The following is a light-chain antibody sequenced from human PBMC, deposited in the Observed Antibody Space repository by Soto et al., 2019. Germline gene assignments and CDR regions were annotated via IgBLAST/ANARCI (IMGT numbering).Light chain of an antibody. CDR3: QQYYSYPLT. CDR1: QGISSY. J-gene: IGKJ4*01. CDR2: AAS. V-gene: IGKV1-8*01. Sequence: AIRMTQSPSSLSASTGDRVTITCRASQGISSYLAWYQQKPGKAPKLLIYAASTLQSGVPSRFSGSGSGTDFTLTISCLQSEDFATYYCQQYYSYPLTFGGETMVEIK.